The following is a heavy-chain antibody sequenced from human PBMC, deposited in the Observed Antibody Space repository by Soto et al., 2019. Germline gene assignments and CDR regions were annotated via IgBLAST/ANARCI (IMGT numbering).Heavy chain of an antibody. V-gene: IGHV1-46*01. CDR1: GYTFTSYY. J-gene: IGHJ6*02. D-gene: IGHD1-1*01. Sequence: ASVKVSCKASGYTFTSYYMHWVRQAPGQGLEWMGIINPSGGSTSYAQKFQGRVTMTRDTSTSTAYMELSSLRSEDTAVYYCARADWNQEYGMDVWGQGTTVTVSS. CDR2: INPSGGST. CDR3: ARADWNQEYGMDV.